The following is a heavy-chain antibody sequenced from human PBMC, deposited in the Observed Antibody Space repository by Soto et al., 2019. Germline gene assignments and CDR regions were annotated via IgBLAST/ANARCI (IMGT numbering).Heavy chain of an antibody. CDR2: IYYNGNT. V-gene: IGHV4-39*01. CDR1: GGSISSSSYY. J-gene: IGHJ4*02. Sequence: QLQLQESGPGLVKPSGTLSLTCTVSGGSISSSSYYWAWLRQPPGKGLQWIGDIYYNGNTFYNPSLKSRVTISIDTFKSQFSLGLSSVTASDTAVYYCARHGPLTNNWNQLNCWGQGTLVTVSS. CDR3: ARHGPLTNNWNQLNC. D-gene: IGHD1-1*01.